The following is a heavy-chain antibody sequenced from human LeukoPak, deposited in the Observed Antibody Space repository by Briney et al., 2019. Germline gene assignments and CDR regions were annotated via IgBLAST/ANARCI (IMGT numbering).Heavy chain of an antibody. Sequence: PSETLSLTCAVYGGSFNGFYWSWIRQPPGKGLEWIGEGDHSGGTKYNPSLKSRVTISADSSKNQFSLKLSSVTAADTAVYYCAKNGQSGFSFDPWGQGTLVTVSS. D-gene: IGHD1-26*01. J-gene: IGHJ5*02. V-gene: IGHV4-34*01. CDR1: GGSFNGFY. CDR2: GDHSGGT. CDR3: AKNGQSGFSFDP.